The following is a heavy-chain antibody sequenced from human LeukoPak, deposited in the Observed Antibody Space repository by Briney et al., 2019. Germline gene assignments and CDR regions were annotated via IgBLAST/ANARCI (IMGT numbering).Heavy chain of an antibody. D-gene: IGHD5-18*01. CDR2: IIPIFGTA. CDR1: GATFSSYA. V-gene: IGHV1-69*01. CDR3: ARSGAMDSYGMN. J-gene: IGHJ4*02. Sequence: SVKVSCKASGATFSSYATSWVRQAPGQRLEWMGGIIPIFGTANYAQKFQGRVTITADESTSTAYMELSSLRSEDTAVYYRARSGAMDSYGMNWGQGTLVTVSS.